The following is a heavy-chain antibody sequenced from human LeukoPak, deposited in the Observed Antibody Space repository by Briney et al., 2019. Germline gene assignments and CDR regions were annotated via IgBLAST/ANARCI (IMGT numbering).Heavy chain of an antibody. V-gene: IGHV3-9*01. CDR2: ISWNGGSI. CDR1: GFSFEDYA. D-gene: IGHD6-19*01. J-gene: IGHJ4*02. CDR3: AKMTGYSSGSLDY. Sequence: QSGGSLRLSCAASGFSFEDYAMHWVRQAPGKGLEWVSGISWNGGSIGYTDSVKGRFTISRDNAKNSLYLQMNSLRAEDTALHYCAKMTGYSSGSLDYWGQGTLVTVSS.